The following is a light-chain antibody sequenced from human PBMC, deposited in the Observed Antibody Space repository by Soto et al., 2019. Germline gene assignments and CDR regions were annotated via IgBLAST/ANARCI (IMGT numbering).Light chain of an antibody. Sequence: DIQMTQSPSSLSASVGDRVTITCRASQSISSFLNWYQQKPGKAPKLLIYAASSLQSGVPSRFSGSGSGTAFTLIISRLEPEDFAVYYCQQYGNSPITFGQGTRLEIK. CDR3: QQYGNSPIT. J-gene: IGKJ5*01. CDR1: QSISSF. V-gene: IGKV1-39*01. CDR2: AAS.